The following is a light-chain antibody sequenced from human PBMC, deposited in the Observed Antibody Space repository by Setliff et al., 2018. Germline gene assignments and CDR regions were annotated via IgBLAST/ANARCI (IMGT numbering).Light chain of an antibody. V-gene: IGLV2-8*01. CDR3: SSYAGTNNPYV. CDR1: SRDVGSSTF. CDR2: EIS. Sequence: QSALTQPASVSGSPGQSITISCTGTSRDVGSSTFVSWYQQHPGKAPKLLIYEISKRPSGVPDRFSGSKSGNTASLTVSGLQAEDEADYYCSSYAGTNNPYVFGSGTKVTVL. J-gene: IGLJ1*01.